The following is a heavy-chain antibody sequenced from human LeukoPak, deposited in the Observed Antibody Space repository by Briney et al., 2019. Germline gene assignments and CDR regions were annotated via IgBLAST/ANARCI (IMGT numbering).Heavy chain of an antibody. CDR3: VRGDWFDN. CDR2: VNSDGRIT. CDR1: GFIFSNYG. V-gene: IGHV3-74*03. Sequence: GGSLTLSCAASGFIFSNYGMHWVRQAPGKGLVWVSRVNSDGRITKYADSVKGRFTISRDNAKNTLYLQMNSLRAEDTAMYYCVRGDWFDNWGQGTLVTVSS. J-gene: IGHJ5*02.